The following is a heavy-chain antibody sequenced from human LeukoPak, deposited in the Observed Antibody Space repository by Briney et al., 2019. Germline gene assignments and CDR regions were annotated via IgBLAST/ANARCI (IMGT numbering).Heavy chain of an antibody. D-gene: IGHD5-24*01. CDR1: GGSISSSSYY. J-gene: IGHJ5*02. CDR3: AGLRDGYNP. CDR2: ICYSGST. V-gene: IGHV4-39*01. Sequence: SETLSLTCTVSGGSISSSSYYWGWIRQPPGKGLEWIGSICYSGSTYYNPSLKSRVTISVDTSKNQFSLKLSSVTAADTAVYYCAGLRDGYNPWGQGTLVTVSS.